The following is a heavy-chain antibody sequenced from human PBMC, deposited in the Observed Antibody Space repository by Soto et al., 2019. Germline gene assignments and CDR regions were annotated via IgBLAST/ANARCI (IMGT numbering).Heavy chain of an antibody. Sequence: GSLRLSCAASGFSFGSYALSWVRQAPGKGLEWVSTISGSDGKTFYADSVKGQFSISRDTSQSTLYLQMNSLRADDTAMYYCARWSYLDYWGQGTRVTVSS. J-gene: IGHJ4*02. CDR3: ARWSYLDY. CDR1: GFSFGSYA. CDR2: ISGSDGKT. D-gene: IGHD3-3*01. V-gene: IGHV3-23*01.